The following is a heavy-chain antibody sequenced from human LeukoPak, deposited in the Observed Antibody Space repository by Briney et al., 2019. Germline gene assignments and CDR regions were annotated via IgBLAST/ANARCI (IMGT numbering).Heavy chain of an antibody. CDR1: GFTFSSYW. J-gene: IGHJ4*02. CDR3: AKAGDEYYFDY. D-gene: IGHD3-10*01. Sequence: PGGSLRLSCGASGFTFSSYWMHWVRQAPGKGLVWISRINSDGSTTSYADSVKGRFTISRDNSKNTLYLQMNSLRAEDTAVYYCAKAGDEYYFDYWGQGTLATVSS. V-gene: IGHV3-74*01. CDR2: INSDGSTT.